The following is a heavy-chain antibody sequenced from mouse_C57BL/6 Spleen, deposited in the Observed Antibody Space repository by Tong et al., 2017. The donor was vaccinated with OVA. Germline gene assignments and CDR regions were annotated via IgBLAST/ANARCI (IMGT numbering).Heavy chain of an antibody. CDR3: ARHTGVTTDFDY. D-gene: IGHD2-3*01. Sequence: EVQLVESGGDLVKPGGSLKLSCAASGFAFSSYGMSCVRQTPDKRLEWVATISSGGSYTYYPDSVKGRFTISRDNAKNTLYLQMSRLKSEDTAMYYCARHTGVTTDFDYWGQGTTRTVSS. V-gene: IGHV5-6*01. CDR1: GFAFSSYG. CDR2: ISSGGSYT. J-gene: IGHJ2*01.